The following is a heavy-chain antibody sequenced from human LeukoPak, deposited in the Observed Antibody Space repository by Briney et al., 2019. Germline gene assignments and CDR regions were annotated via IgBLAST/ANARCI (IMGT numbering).Heavy chain of an antibody. D-gene: IGHD1-26*01. V-gene: IGHV4-61*02. CDR1: GGSISSGSYY. CDR3: AREGGSYKYYYYYYMDV. CDR2: IYTSGST. J-gene: IGHJ6*03. Sequence: PSETLSLTRTVSGGSISSGSYYWSWIRQPAGTGLEWIGRIYTSGSTNYNPSLKSRVTISVDTSKNQFSLKLSSVAAADTAVYYCAREGGSYKYYYYYYMDVWGKGTTVTISS.